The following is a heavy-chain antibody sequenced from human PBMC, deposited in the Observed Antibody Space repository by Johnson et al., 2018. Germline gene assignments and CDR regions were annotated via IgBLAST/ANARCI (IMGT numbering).Heavy chain of an antibody. V-gene: IGHV3-9*01. CDR3: AKTTSTWYVGDAFDI. D-gene: IGHD6-13*01. CDR1: GFSFDNYA. Sequence: VQSGRSLRLSCAASGFSFDNYAIHWVRQAPGKGLEWVSGISWNSATIGSGDSVKGRFTIPRDNAKNSLSFQLNGLKAEDTALYYCAKTTSTWYVGDAFDIWGQVTMVTVSS. CDR2: ISWNSATI. J-gene: IGHJ3*02.